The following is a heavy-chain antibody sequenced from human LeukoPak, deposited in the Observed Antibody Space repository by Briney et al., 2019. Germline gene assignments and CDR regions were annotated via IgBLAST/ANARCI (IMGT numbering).Heavy chain of an antibody. J-gene: IGHJ4*02. CDR2: ISGSGGST. V-gene: IGHV3-23*01. CDR1: GFTFSSYA. D-gene: IGHD6-19*01. Sequence: GGSLRLSCAASGFTFSSYAMSWVRQAPGKGLEWVSAISGSGGSTYYADSVKCRFTISRDNSKNTLYLQMNNLRAEDTAVYYCAVRIAVAGAFDYWGQGTLVTVSS. CDR3: AVRIAVAGAFDY.